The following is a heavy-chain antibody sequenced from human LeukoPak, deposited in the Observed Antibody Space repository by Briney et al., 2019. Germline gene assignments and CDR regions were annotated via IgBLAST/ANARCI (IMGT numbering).Heavy chain of an antibody. V-gene: IGHV1-46*01. J-gene: IGHJ5*02. CDR3: ARPGIGLVSWGWFDP. CDR2: INPSGGST. D-gene: IGHD2-21*01. CDR1: GYTFTSYY. Sequence: ASVKVSCKASGYTFTSYYMHWVRQAPGQGLEWMGIINPSGGSTSYAQKFQGRVTMTRDMSTSTVYMELSSLRSEDTAVYYCARPGIGLVSWGWFDPRGQGTLVTVSS.